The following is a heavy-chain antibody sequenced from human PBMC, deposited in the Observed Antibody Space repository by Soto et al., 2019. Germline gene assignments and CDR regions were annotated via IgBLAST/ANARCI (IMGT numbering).Heavy chain of an antibody. CDR1: GGSISSYY. J-gene: IGHJ4*02. CDR2: IYYSGST. CDR3: ARSPIQNRGNYFDY. D-gene: IGHD3-16*01. V-gene: IGHV4-59*01. Sequence: QVQLQESGPGLVKPSETLSLTCTVSGGSISSYYWSWIRQPPGKGLEWIGYIYYSGSTNYNPSLKSRVTISVDTSKNQFSLKLSSVTAADTAVYYCARSPIQNRGNYFDYWGQGTLVTVSS.